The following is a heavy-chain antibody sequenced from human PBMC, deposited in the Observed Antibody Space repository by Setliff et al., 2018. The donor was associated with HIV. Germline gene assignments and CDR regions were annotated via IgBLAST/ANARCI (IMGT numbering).Heavy chain of an antibody. Sequence: ASVKVSCKASGYTFTDFYIHWVRQAPGQGLEWIGRINPKSGVADYLKKFQGRVTMTTDTSTNTAHMELIRPRFYDTAVYYCARAHFLVAMTRNWFDPWCQGTLVTVSS. D-gene: IGHD5-12*01. J-gene: IGHJ5*02. CDR1: GYTFTDFY. CDR3: ARAHFLVAMTRNWFDP. V-gene: IGHV1-2*06. CDR2: INPKSGVA.